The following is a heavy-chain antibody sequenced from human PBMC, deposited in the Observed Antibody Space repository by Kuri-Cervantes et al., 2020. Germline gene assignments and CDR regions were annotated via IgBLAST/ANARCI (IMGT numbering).Heavy chain of an antibody. CDR2: ISLNSGSI. V-gene: IGHV3-9*01. Sequence: SMKISCAASGFTFDDYAMHWVRQAPGKGLEWVSGISLNSGSIGYADSVKGRFTISRDNAKNSLYLQMNSLRAEDTALYYCAKDKGTVTTWLDYLGQGTLVTVSS. CDR1: GFTFDDYA. D-gene: IGHD4-17*01. CDR3: AKDKGTVTTWLDY. J-gene: IGHJ4*02.